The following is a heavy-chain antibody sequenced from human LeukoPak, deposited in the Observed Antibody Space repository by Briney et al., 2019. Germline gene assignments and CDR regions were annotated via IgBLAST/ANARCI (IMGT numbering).Heavy chain of an antibody. CDR3: AHSKAYSGYDFDY. CDR1: GFSLGTRGVG. V-gene: IGHV2-5*01. D-gene: IGHD5-12*01. J-gene: IGHJ4*02. Sequence: SGPTLVKPTQTLALTCTFSGFSLGTRGVGVGWMRQPPGKALEWLTLIYWNDEKRYNPAIKRRITITKDTSKNQVFLTMTNMDPVDTATYYCAHSKAYSGYDFDYSGQGTLVTVSS. CDR2: IYWNDEK.